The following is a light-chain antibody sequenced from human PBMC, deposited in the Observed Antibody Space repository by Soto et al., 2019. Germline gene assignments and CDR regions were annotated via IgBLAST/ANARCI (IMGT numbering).Light chain of an antibody. V-gene: IGKV1-5*03. Sequence: DIQMTQSPSTLSASVGDGVTITCRASPNIGSWLAWYQQKPGEAPKLLISKATNLQSGVPSRFSGSGSGTDFSLTISSLQPGDSATYFCQEYYSFQFSFGGGTKLDI. J-gene: IGKJ2*01. CDR3: QEYYSFQFS. CDR2: KAT. CDR1: PNIGSW.